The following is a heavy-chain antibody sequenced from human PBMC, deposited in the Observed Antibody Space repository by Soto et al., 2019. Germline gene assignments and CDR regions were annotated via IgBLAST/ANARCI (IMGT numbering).Heavy chain of an antibody. D-gene: IGHD2-15*01. CDR3: VRTSLVVAAATREDY. CDR2: INSDGSST. J-gene: IGHJ4*02. Sequence: EVQLVESGGGLVQPGGSLRLSCAASGFTFSSYCMHWVRQAPGKGLVWFSRINSDGSSTSYADSVRGRFTISRDNAKNTLYLQMNSLRAEDTAVYYCVRTSLVVAAATREDYWGQGTLVTVSS. V-gene: IGHV3-74*01. CDR1: GFTFSSYC.